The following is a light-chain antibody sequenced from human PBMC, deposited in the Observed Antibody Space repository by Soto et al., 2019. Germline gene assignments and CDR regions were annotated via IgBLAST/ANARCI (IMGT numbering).Light chain of an antibody. CDR1: QSVSSSY. CDR3: QQEGSSPPYT. Sequence: EIVLTQSPGTLSLSPGERATLSCSASQSVSSSYLAWYQQKPGQAPRLLIYGASSRATGIPDRFSGSGSGTDFTLPISRLEPEDFAVYYCQQEGSSPPYTFVRRTKLEIK. CDR2: GAS. V-gene: IGKV3-20*01. J-gene: IGKJ2*01.